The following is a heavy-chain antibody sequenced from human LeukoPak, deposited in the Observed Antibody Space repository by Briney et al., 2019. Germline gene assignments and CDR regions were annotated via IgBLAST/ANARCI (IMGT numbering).Heavy chain of an antibody. CDR3: ARHYVSIAVRADAFDI. D-gene: IGHD3-16*01. CDR1: GGSISSSSYY. V-gene: IGHV4-39*07. CDR2: IYYSGST. J-gene: IGHJ3*02. Sequence: SETLSLTCTVSGGSISSSSYYWGWIRQPPGKGLEWIGSIYYSGSTYYNPSLKSRVTISVDTSKNQFSLKLSSVTAADTAVYYCARHYVSIAVRADAFDIWGQGTMVTVSS.